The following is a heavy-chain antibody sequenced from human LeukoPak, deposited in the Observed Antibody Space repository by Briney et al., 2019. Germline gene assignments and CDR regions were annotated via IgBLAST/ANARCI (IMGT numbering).Heavy chain of an antibody. CDR2: IKQDGSTK. D-gene: IGHD6-13*01. J-gene: IGHJ4*02. V-gene: IGHV3-7*05. Sequence: PGGSLRLSCAASGFTFSTYGMHWVRQAPGKGLGWVANIKQDGSTKYYVDSVKGRFTISRDNAKNSLYLQMNSLRAEDTAVYYCARIGYSSSCLDYWGQGTLVTVSS. CDR3: ARIGYSSSCLDY. CDR1: GFTFSTYG.